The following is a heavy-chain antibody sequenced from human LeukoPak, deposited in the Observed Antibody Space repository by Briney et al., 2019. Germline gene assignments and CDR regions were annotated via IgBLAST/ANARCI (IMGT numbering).Heavy chain of an antibody. Sequence: GGSLRLSCAVSGLTVSSNYMSWVRQAPGTGLGWVSVIYSGGNTDYADSVKGRFTISRDNSKNTLYLQMNSLRAEDTAVYYCAKTPTVTTRPVWGQGTMVTVSS. J-gene: IGHJ3*01. CDR3: AKTPTVTTRPV. CDR2: IYSGGNT. CDR1: GLTVSSNY. D-gene: IGHD4-17*01. V-gene: IGHV3-66*01.